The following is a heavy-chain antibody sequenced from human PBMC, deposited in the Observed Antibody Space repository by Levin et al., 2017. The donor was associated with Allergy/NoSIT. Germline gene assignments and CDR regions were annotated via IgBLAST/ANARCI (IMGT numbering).Heavy chain of an antibody. CDR1: GFTFSSYG. CDR2: IWYDGSNK. J-gene: IGHJ6*02. CDR3: AREYCSSTSCYIWRLFQTLQDYYGMDV. Sequence: GESLKISCAASGFTFSSYGMHWVRQAPGKGLEWVAVIWYDGSNKYYADSVKGRFTISRDNSKNTLYLQMNSLRAEDTAVYYCAREYCSSTSCYIWRLFQTLQDYYGMDVWGQGTTVTVSS. D-gene: IGHD2-2*02. V-gene: IGHV3-33*01.